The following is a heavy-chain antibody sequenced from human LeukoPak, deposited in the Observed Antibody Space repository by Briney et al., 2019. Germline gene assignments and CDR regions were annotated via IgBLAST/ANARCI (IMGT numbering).Heavy chain of an antibody. J-gene: IGHJ4*02. V-gene: IGHV3-23*01. D-gene: IGHD4-23*01. CDR2: ISGSGGST. CDR1: GFTFSSYA. CDR3: ARDQRWRFNFDY. Sequence: GGSLRLSCAASGFTFSSYAMSWVRQAPGKGLEWVSAISGSGGSTYYADSVKGRFTISRDNAKNSLYLEMNSLRAEDTAVYYCARDQRWRFNFDYWGQGILVTVSS.